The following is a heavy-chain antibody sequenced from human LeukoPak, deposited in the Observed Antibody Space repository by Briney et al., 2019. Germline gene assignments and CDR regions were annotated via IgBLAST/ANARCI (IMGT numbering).Heavy chain of an antibody. V-gene: IGHV3-23*01. CDR1: GFTFSSYT. CDR2: ISGSGGST. CDR3: AKMYYYDSSCYNMGY. D-gene: IGHD3-22*01. J-gene: IGHJ4*02. Sequence: GGSLRLSCAASGFTFSSYTMSWVRQAPGKGLEWVSAISGSGGSTYYADSVKGRFTISRDNSKNTLYLQMNSLRAEDTAVYYCAKMYYYDSSCYNMGYWLQGTLVTVSS.